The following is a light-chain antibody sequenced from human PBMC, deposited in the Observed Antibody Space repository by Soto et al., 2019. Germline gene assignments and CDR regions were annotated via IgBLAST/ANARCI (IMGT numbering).Light chain of an antibody. Sequence: QSALTQPASVSDSPGQSITISCTGTSSDVGGSNFVSWYQQHPGKPPKLIIYDVANRPSGVSNRFSGSKSGSTASLIISGLQAEDEADYYCTSFARGSTLVFGGGTKVTVL. V-gene: IGLV2-14*03. J-gene: IGLJ3*02. CDR3: TSFARGSTLV. CDR1: SSDVGGSNF. CDR2: DVA.